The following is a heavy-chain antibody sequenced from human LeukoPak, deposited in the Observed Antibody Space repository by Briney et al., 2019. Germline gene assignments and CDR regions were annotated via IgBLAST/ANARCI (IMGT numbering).Heavy chain of an antibody. CDR1: GFTFSQYF. Sequence: GGSLRLSCAGSGFTFSQYFMHWVCQAPGKGLEYLSVISYNGEQTYYSKSVKGRFTISRDNSKNMLYLQMGSLRPEDTAVYFCARDPSVGGFSGSELDFWGQGTLVTVSS. CDR3: ARDPSVGGFSGSELDF. D-gene: IGHD3-22*01. J-gene: IGHJ4*02. CDR2: ISYNGEQT. V-gene: IGHV3-64*01.